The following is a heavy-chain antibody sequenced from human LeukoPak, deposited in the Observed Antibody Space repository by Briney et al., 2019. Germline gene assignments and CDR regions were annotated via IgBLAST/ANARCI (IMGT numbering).Heavy chain of an antibody. Sequence: SETLSLTCSVSGGSISGYYWSWIRQPPGKGLEWIGYAYYSGSTTYNPSLESRVTISVDTSKNQFSLKLTAVTAADTAVYYCARNSAVATSRSWFDPWGQGTLVTVSS. J-gene: IGHJ5*02. CDR3: ARNSAVATSRSWFDP. D-gene: IGHD6-19*01. V-gene: IGHV4-59*08. CDR2: AYYSGST. CDR1: GGSISGYY.